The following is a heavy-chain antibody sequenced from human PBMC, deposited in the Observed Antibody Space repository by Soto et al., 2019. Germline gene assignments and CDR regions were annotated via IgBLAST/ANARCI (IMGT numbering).Heavy chain of an antibody. CDR2: INPNSGGT. CDR3: ARERGVELRGSWGIYYYGMDV. Sequence: ASVKVSCKASGYTFTGYYMHWVRQAPGQGLEWMGWINPNSGGTNYAQKFQGRVTMTRDTSISTAYMELSRLRSDDTAVYYCARERGVELRGSWGIYYYGMDVWGQGTTVTVSS. J-gene: IGHJ6*02. CDR1: GYTFTGYY. V-gene: IGHV1-2*02. D-gene: IGHD6-13*01.